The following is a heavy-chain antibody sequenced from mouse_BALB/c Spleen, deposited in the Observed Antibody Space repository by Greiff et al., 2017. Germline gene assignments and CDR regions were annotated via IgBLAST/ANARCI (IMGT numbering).Heavy chain of an antibody. D-gene: IGHD2-1*01. V-gene: IGHV7-3*02. CDR3: ARDIDGNFAY. Sequence: DVHLVESGGGLVQPGGSLRLSCATSGFTFTDYYMSWVRQPPGKELEWLGFIRNKANGYTTEYSASVKGRFTISRDNSQSILYLQMNTLRAEDSASYCCARDIDGNFAYWGQGTLVTVSA. CDR2: IRNKANGYTT. CDR1: GFTFTDYY. J-gene: IGHJ3*01.